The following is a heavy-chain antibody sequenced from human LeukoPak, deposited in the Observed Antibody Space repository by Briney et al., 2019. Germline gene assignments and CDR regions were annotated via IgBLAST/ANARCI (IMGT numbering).Heavy chain of an antibody. Sequence: PGGSLRLSCAASGFTFSSYGMHWVRQAPGTGLEWVAFIRYDGSNKYYADSVKSRFTISSVNSKNTLYLQMHSLIPADTAVYYCAALWEWKAFDIWGQGTMVTVSS. D-gene: IGHD3-3*01. J-gene: IGHJ3*02. CDR1: GFTFSSYG. V-gene: IGHV3-30*02. CDR2: IRYDGSNK. CDR3: AALWEWKAFDI.